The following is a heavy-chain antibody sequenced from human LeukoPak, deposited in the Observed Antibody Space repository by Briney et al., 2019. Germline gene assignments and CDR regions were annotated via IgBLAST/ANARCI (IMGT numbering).Heavy chain of an antibody. J-gene: IGHJ4*02. CDR1: GYTFTGYY. CDR3: ARGMSSSPPRFDY. CDR2: INPNSGGT. Sequence: ASVKVSCKASGYTFTGYYMHWVRQAPGQGLEWMGWINPNSGGTNYAQKFQGRVTMTRDTSISTAYMELSRLRSDDTAVYYCARGMSSSPPRFDYWGQGTLVTVSS. V-gene: IGHV1-2*02. D-gene: IGHD6-13*01.